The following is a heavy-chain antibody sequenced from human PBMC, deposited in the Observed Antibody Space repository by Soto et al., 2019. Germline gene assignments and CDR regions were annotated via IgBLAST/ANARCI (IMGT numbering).Heavy chain of an antibody. Sequence: GGSLRLSCVASGFTSSSFGMHWVRQAPGKGLEWVAVIWYEGSYTYSGDSVKGRFTISRDDSKNTVYLQMNSLRVEDTAVYYCARDLAVAAFDWWGQGTLVTVSS. CDR1: GFTSSSFG. D-gene: IGHD6-19*01. CDR3: ARDLAVAAFDW. CDR2: IWYEGSYT. V-gene: IGHV3-33*01. J-gene: IGHJ4*02.